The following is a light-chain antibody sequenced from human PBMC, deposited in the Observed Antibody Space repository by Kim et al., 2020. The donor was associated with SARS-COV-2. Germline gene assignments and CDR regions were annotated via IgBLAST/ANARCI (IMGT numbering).Light chain of an antibody. CDR1: QSVRGQ. CDR3: QQRLSWPIT. J-gene: IGKJ5*01. CDR2: DAS. V-gene: IGKV3-11*01. Sequence: EIVLTQSPATMSLSPGERATLSCRASQSVRGQVAWYHQKPGQAPRLLIYDASNRATGIPARFSGSGSVTDFTLTISSLEPEDFAVYYCQQRLSWPITFGQGTRLEIK.